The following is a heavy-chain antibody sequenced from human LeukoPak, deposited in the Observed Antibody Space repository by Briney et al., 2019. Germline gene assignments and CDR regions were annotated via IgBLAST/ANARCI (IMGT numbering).Heavy chain of an antibody. Sequence: SETLSLTCTVSGYSISSGYYWGWIRQPPGKGLVWIGSIYHSGSTYYNPSLKSRVTISVDTSKNQFSLKLSSVTAADTAVYYCATKLTMSDAFDIWGQGTMVTVSS. V-gene: IGHV4-38-2*02. CDR3: ATKLTMSDAFDI. CDR1: GYSISSGYY. J-gene: IGHJ3*02. CDR2: IYHSGST. D-gene: IGHD3-10*02.